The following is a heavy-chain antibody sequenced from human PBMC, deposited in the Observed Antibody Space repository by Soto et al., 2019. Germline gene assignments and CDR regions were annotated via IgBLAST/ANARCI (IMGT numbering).Heavy chain of an antibody. CDR3: ASCERFPRVGVDYYALDV. Sequence: QVHLVESGGGVVQPGGSLRLSCAASGFTINRNDMYWVRQAPGKGLEWVAVMSFDGNHQHYADSVKGRFTISRDNSKNTLSLAMNSLRRDDTAVYYCASCERFPRVGVDYYALDVWGQGTTVIVSS. CDR1: GFTINRND. V-gene: IGHV3-30*03. CDR2: MSFDGNHQ. D-gene: IGHD3-3*01. J-gene: IGHJ6*02.